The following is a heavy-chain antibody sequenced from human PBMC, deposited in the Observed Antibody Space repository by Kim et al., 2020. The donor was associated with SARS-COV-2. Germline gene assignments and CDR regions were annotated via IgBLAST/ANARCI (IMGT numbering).Heavy chain of an antibody. V-gene: IGHV1-3*01. D-gene: IGHD6-19*01. CDR2: INGCNGNT. CDR1: GYPFTTYA. Sequence: ASVKVSCKASGYPFTTYAVHWVRQAPGQRLELMGWINGCNGNTGYSQKFQGRVTITRDTSASTVYMELSSLISEDTALYYCARRTVANAFDIWGQGTMV. CDR3: ARRTVANAFDI. J-gene: IGHJ3*02.